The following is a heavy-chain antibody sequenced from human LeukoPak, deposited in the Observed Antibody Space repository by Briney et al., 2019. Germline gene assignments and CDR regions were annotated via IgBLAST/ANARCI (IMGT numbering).Heavy chain of an antibody. D-gene: IGHD6-13*01. J-gene: IGHJ4*02. CDR2: INPSGVST. Sequence: ASVKVSCKASVYTFTRYYLHWVPQAPGQGLEWMGIINPSGVSTRYAQKCKDRVTVTRDMSTSTVYMELGRLRSEDTGVYYCAIGGSSWSDYWGQGTLVTVSS. CDR1: VYTFTRYY. V-gene: IGHV1-46*01. CDR3: AIGGSSWSDY.